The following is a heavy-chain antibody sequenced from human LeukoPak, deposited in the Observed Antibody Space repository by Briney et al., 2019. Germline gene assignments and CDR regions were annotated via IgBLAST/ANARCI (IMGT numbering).Heavy chain of an antibody. D-gene: IGHD4-17*01. CDR1: GGSISSSCYY. CDR3: ARRAHDYGDYGWFDP. CDR2: IYYSGST. J-gene: IGHJ5*02. Sequence: SETLSLTCTVSGGSISSSCYYWGWIRQPPGKGLEWIGSIYYSGSTYYNPSLKSRVTISVDTSKNQFSLKLSSVTAADTAVYYCARRAHDYGDYGWFDPWGQGTLVTVSS. V-gene: IGHV4-39*01.